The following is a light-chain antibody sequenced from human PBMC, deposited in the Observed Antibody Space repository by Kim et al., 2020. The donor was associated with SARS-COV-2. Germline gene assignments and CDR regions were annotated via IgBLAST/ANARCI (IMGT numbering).Light chain of an antibody. J-gene: IGKJ3*01. CDR2: DAS. V-gene: IGKV1-33*01. CDR3: QQYDNLFT. CDR1: QDISNY. Sequence: SASVGDRVTITCQASQDISNYLNWYQQKPVKAPKLLIYDASNLETGVPSRFSGSGSGTDFTFTISSLQPEDIATYYCQQYDNLFTFGPGTKVDIK.